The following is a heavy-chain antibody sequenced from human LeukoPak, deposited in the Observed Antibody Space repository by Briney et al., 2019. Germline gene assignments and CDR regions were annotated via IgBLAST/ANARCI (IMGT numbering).Heavy chain of an antibody. CDR3: ARDPMWLDDTVGFDY. Sequence: KSGGSLRLSCAASGFTFSSYSMNWVRQAPGKGLEWVSSISSSSSYIYYADSVKGRFTISRDNAKNSLYLQMNSLRAEDTAVYYCARDPMWLDDTVGFDYWGQGTLVTVSS. CDR2: ISSSSSYI. D-gene: IGHD3-10*02. J-gene: IGHJ4*02. V-gene: IGHV3-21*01. CDR1: GFTFSSYS.